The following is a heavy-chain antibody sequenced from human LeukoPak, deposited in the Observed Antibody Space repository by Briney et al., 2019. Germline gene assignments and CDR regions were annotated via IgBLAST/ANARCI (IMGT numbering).Heavy chain of an antibody. V-gene: IGHV3-7*01. J-gene: IGHJ6*02. D-gene: IGHD2-2*01. Sequence: GGSLRLSCAASGFTFSSYWMSWVRQAPGKGLEWVANIKQDGSEKYYVDSVKGRFTISRDNAKNSLYLQMNSLRAEDTAVYYCARFADPQCSSTSCYEDYYYYYGMDVWGQGTTVTVSS. CDR1: GFTFSSYW. CDR2: IKQDGSEK. CDR3: ARFADPQCSSTSCYEDYYYYYGMDV.